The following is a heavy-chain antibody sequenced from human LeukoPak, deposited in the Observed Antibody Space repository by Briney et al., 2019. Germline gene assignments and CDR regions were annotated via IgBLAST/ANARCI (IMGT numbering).Heavy chain of an antibody. J-gene: IGHJ6*03. D-gene: IGHD4-17*01. V-gene: IGHV3-23*01. CDR2: ISGSGGST. CDR3: AKDGSYGDPCLGCSYYMVV. Sequence: GGSLRLSCAASGFTFSCYGMRWVRQAPGKGLEWVSTISGSGGSTYYADSVKGRFTISRDNSKNTLYLQMNSLRAEDTAVYYCAKDGSYGDPCLGCSYYMVVWGKGTTVTVSS. CDR1: GFTFSCYG.